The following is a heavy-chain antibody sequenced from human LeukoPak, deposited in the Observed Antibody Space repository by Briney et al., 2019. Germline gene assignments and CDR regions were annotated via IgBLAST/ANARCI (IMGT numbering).Heavy chain of an antibody. D-gene: IGHD4-17*01. V-gene: IGHV4-31*03. Sequence: PSQTLSLTCTVSGGSISSGGYYWSWIRQHPGKGLEWIGYIYYSGSTYYNPSLKSRVTMSIDTSKNQFSLKLSSVTAADTAVYYCAVLTTVPGIFDYWGQGTLVTVSS. CDR1: GGSISSGGYY. J-gene: IGHJ4*02. CDR3: AVLTTVPGIFDY. CDR2: IYYSGST.